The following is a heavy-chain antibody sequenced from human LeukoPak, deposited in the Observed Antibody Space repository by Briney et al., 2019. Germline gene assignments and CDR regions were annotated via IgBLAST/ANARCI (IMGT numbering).Heavy chain of an antibody. CDR3: ARRGIAAAGSGYYYYYMDV. Sequence: GSSVKVSCKASGGRFSSYAISWVRQAPGEGLEWMGGVIPIFGTTSYAHKFQGRVTITADESTSTAYMELSGLKSEDTAVYYCARRGIAAAGSGYYYYYMDVWGKGTTVTVSS. CDR1: GGRFSSYA. CDR2: VIPIFGTT. J-gene: IGHJ6*03. D-gene: IGHD6-13*01. V-gene: IGHV1-69*01.